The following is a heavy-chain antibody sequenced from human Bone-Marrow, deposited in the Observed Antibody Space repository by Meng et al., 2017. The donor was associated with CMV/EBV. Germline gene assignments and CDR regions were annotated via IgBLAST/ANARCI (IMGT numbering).Heavy chain of an antibody. CDR3: ARGRPRFDY. D-gene: IGHD5-24*01. J-gene: IGHJ4*02. Sequence: LSLTCAASGFTFSSYEMNWVRQAPGKGLERVSYISSSGSTIYYADSVKGLFTISRDNAKNSLYLQMNSLRAEDTAVYYCARGRPRFDYWGQGTLVTGSS. V-gene: IGHV3-48*03. CDR2: ISSSGSTI. CDR1: GFTFSSYE.